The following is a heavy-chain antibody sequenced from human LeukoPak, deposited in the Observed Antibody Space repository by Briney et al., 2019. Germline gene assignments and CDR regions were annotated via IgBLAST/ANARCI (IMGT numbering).Heavy chain of an antibody. D-gene: IGHD1-26*01. V-gene: IGHV4-59*01. CDR1: GGSISSYY. CDR3: AREGGSYYPHYYFDY. Sequence: SETLSLACTVSGGSISSYYWSWIRQPPGKGLEWIGYIYYSGSTNYNPSLKSRVTISVDTSKNQFSLKLSSVTAADTAVYYCAREGGSYYPHYYFDYWGQGTLVTVSS. CDR2: IYYSGST. J-gene: IGHJ4*02.